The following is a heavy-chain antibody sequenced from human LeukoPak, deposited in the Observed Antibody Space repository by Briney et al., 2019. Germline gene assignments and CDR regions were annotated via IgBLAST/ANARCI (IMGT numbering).Heavy chain of an antibody. J-gene: IGHJ4*02. CDR1: GGTFSSYA. Sequence: ASVKVSCKASGGTFSSYAISWVRQAPGQGLEWMGGIIPILGIANYAQKFQGRVTITADKSTSTAYMELSSLRSEDTAVYYCARDRYSGYDYWGQGTLVTVSS. V-gene: IGHV1-69*10. CDR2: IIPILGIA. D-gene: IGHD5-12*01. CDR3: ARDRYSGYDY.